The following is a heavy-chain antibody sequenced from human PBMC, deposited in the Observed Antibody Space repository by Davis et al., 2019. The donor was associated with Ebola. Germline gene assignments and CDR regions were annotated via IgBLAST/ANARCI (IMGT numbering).Heavy chain of an antibody. D-gene: IGHD6-19*01. Sequence: GESLKISCAASGFTFSSYAMSWVRQTPGKGLEWVSGISGSGGSTYYADSVKGRLTISRDNSKNTLYLQMNSLRVEDTAMYYCAKDTSNVWFDVWGQGTMVTVSS. CDR3: AKDTSNVWFDV. V-gene: IGHV3-23*01. CDR1: GFTFSSYA. CDR2: ISGSGGST. J-gene: IGHJ3*01.